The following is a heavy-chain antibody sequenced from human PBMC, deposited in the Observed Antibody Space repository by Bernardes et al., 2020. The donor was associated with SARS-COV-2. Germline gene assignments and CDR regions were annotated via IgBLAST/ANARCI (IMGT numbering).Heavy chain of an antibody. V-gene: IGHV3-23*01. J-gene: IGHJ4*02. Sequence: GGSLRLSCAASGFTFSNAWMSWVRQAPGKGLEWVSAITGSDDTTYYADSLKGRFTISRDNSKNTLYLHMNSLRAEDTAVYYCAKERRYNSAWYPIQFDYWGQGTLVTVSS. CDR3: AKERRYNSAWYPIQFDY. CDR2: ITGSDDTT. CDR1: GFTFSNAW. D-gene: IGHD6-19*01.